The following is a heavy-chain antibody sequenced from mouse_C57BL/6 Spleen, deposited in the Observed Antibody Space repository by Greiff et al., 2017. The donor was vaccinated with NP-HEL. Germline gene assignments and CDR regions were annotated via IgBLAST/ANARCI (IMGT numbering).Heavy chain of an antibody. D-gene: IGHD2-4*01. CDR1: GFTFSSYA. Sequence: EVKLVESGGGLVKPGGSLKLSCAASGFTFSSYAMSWVRQTPEKRLEWVATISDGGSYTYYPDNVKGRFTISRDNAKNNLYLQMSHLKSEDTAMYYCARLGIYYDYDYWYFDVWGTGTTVTVSS. CDR2: ISDGGSYT. J-gene: IGHJ1*03. CDR3: ARLGIYYDYDYWYFDV. V-gene: IGHV5-4*03.